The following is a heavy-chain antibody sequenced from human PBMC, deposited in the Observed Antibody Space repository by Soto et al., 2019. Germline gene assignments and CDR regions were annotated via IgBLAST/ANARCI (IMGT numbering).Heavy chain of an antibody. D-gene: IGHD3-10*01. CDR3: ARGASGGVDY. CDR2: LAYDGSNI. Sequence: PGGSLRLSCAASGFTFSAYPMHWVRQAPGKGLDWVAVLAYDGSNIHYAESVKGRFTISRDNSRNTLYLQMRSLRDEETAVYYCARGASGGVDYWGLGTPVTVSS. CDR1: GFTFSAYP. J-gene: IGHJ4*02. V-gene: IGHV3-30-3*01.